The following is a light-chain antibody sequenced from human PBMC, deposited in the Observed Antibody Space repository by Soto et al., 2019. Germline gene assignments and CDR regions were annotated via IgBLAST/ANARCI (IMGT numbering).Light chain of an antibody. J-gene: IGLJ2*01. CDR2: DNR. CDR3: QVWDTSSDHPV. V-gene: IGLV3-21*01. CDR1: NIGIKD. Sequence: SSELTQPPSVSVAPGQTASISCGGNNIGIKDVDWYQQQPGQAPVLVIYDNRDRPSGIPERFSGSNSGNTATLTISRVEAGDEADYYCQVWDTSSDHPVFGGGTKLTVL.